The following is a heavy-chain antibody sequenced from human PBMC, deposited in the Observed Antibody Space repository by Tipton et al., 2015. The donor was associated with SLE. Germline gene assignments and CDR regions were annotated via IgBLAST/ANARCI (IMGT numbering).Heavy chain of an antibody. CDR3: ARGGYSSSLGPYYFDY. CDR2: IYYSGST. CDR1: GGSISSYY. J-gene: IGHJ4*02. Sequence: TLSLTCTVSGGSISSYYWGWIRQPPGKGLEWIGSIYYSGSTYYNPSLKSRVTISVDTSKNQFSLKLSSVAAADTAVYYCARGGYSSSLGPYYFDYWGQGTLVTVSS. V-gene: IGHV4-39*07. D-gene: IGHD6-13*01.